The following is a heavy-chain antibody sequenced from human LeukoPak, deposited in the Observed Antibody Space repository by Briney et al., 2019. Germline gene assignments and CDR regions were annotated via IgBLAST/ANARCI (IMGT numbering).Heavy chain of an antibody. J-gene: IGHJ5*01. CDR1: GDSCSNYY. D-gene: IGHD2-2*01. CDR2: DYYSGST. CDR3: ASSPRLTTSRFLFDS. Sequence: PSEPLSLTCSVSGDSCSNYYWTWRRPPPGEGLECSGYDYYSGSTTYNPSLKTRLHLSVDTSKTRFSLKLSSVTAAATAVYYCASSPRLTTSRFLFDSWGHGTLVTVSS. V-gene: IGHV4-59*08.